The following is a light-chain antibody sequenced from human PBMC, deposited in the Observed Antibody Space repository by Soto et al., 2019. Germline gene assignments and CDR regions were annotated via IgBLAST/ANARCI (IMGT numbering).Light chain of an antibody. J-gene: IGLJ1*01. Sequence: QSALTQPRSVSGSPGQSVTISCTGTSSDVGGYTYVSWYQQHPGKAPKLMLYDVSKRPSGVPDRFSGSKSGNTASLTISGLQAEDEADYYCCSYAATYTDVFGTGTKVTVL. V-gene: IGLV2-11*01. CDR2: DVS. CDR3: CSYAATYTDV. CDR1: SSDVGGYTY.